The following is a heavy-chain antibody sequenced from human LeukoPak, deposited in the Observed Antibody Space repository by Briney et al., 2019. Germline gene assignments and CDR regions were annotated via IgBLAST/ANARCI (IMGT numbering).Heavy chain of an antibody. J-gene: IGHJ5*02. Sequence: GESLKISCKASGYGFGNYWIGWVRQLPGKGLEWMGFIYPTDSTTRYSPSFQGQVTISADKSISTAYLQWSSLKASDTAIYYCARRYYHSSEFDPWGQGTLVTVSS. CDR2: IYPTDSTT. CDR1: GYGFGNYW. CDR3: ARRYYHSSEFDP. D-gene: IGHD3-22*01. V-gene: IGHV5-51*01.